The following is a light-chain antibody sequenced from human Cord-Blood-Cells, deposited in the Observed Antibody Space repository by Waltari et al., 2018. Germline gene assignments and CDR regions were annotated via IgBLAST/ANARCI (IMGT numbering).Light chain of an antibody. Sequence: QSVLTQPPSASGTPAPRVTISCSGSRSNIGSNSVYWYQQLPGTAPKPLIYRNNQRPSGVPDRFSGSKSGTSASLAISGLRSEDEADYYCAAWDDSLSGWVFGGGTKLTVL. V-gene: IGLV1-47*01. CDR2: RNN. CDR1: RSNIGSNS. J-gene: IGLJ3*02. CDR3: AAWDDSLSGWV.